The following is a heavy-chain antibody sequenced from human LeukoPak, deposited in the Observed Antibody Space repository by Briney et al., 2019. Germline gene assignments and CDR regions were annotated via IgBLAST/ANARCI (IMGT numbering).Heavy chain of an antibody. D-gene: IGHD6-19*01. V-gene: IGHV1-18*04. Sequence: GASVPVSCQASGYTFTSHGISWLRQAPGQGLEWMGRISTYNGNTNYAQKLQGRLSINTHTYTRTAYMDLKSLRADDTALYCCARDLRYSSGCSACVMDLWGKGTTVSISS. CDR3: ARDLRYSSGCSACVMDL. J-gene: IGHJ6*03. CDR2: ISTYNGNT. CDR1: GYTFTSHG.